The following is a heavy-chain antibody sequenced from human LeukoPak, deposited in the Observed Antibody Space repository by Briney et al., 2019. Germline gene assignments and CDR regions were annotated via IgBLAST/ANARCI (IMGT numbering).Heavy chain of an antibody. CDR2: IKQDGSEK. CDR1: GFTFSDYY. J-gene: IGHJ4*02. V-gene: IGHV3-7*01. CDR3: VRDGYGSGSPFDY. D-gene: IGHD3-10*01. Sequence: GGSLRLSCAASGFTFSDYYMDWVRQAPGKGLEWVANIKQDGSEKYYVDSVKGRFTISRDNAKNSLYLQMNSLRAEDTAVYYCVRDGYGSGSPFDYWGQGTLVTVSS.